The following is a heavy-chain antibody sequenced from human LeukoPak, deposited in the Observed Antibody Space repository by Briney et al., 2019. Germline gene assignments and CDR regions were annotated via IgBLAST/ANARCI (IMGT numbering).Heavy chain of an antibody. V-gene: IGHV3-66*01. CDR3: ARGVLRYFDWLLSEDSDAFDI. D-gene: IGHD3-9*01. J-gene: IGHJ3*02. CDR1: GFTVSSNY. Sequence: GGSLRLSCAASGFTVSSNYMSWVRQAPGKGLEWVSVIYSGGSTYYADSVKGRFTLSRDNSKNTLYLQMNSLRAEDTAVYYCARGVLRYFDWLLSEDSDAFDIWGQGTMVTVSS. CDR2: IYSGGST.